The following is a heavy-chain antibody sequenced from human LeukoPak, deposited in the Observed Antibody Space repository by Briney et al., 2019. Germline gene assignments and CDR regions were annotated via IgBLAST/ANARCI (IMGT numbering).Heavy chain of an antibody. CDR1: GGSFSGYY. V-gene: IGHV4-34*01. CDR2: INHSGST. Sequence: PSETLSLTCAVYGGSFSGYYWSWIRQPPGKGLEWIGEINHSGSTNYNPSLKSRVTISVDTSRNQFSLKLSSVTAADTAVYYCARGQLAQPKLLWFGELFHPANYFDYWGQGTLVTVSS. D-gene: IGHD3-10*01. CDR3: ARGQLAQPKLLWFGELFHPANYFDY. J-gene: IGHJ4*02.